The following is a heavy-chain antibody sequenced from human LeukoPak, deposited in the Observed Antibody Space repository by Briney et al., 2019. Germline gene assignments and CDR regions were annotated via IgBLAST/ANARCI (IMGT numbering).Heavy chain of an antibody. CDR2: FNREDDAP. D-gene: IGHD3-22*01. CDR3: ARGWKIGSGYLGY. Sequence: ASVKASCKVSGYSVNELSMHWVRQAPGLGLEWMGGFNREDDAPVYAQQFQGRVTMTEDTSTDTAYMELSSLRSEDTAVYYCARGWKIGSGYLGYWGQGTLVTVSS. V-gene: IGHV1-24*01. J-gene: IGHJ4*02. CDR1: GYSVNELS.